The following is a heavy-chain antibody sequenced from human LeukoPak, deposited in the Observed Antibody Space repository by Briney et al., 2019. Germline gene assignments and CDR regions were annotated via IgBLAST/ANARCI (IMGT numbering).Heavy chain of an antibody. CDR1: GFTFSSYS. Sequence: GGSLRLSCAASGFTFSSYSMNWVRQAPGKGLEWVSYISSSSSTIFYSDSVKGRFTISRDNAKNSLYLQMISLRDEDTPVYYCARDLEGSSWSYYFDYWGQGTLVTVSS. J-gene: IGHJ4*02. CDR3: ARDLEGSSWSYYFDY. V-gene: IGHV3-48*02. CDR2: ISSSSSTI. D-gene: IGHD6-13*01.